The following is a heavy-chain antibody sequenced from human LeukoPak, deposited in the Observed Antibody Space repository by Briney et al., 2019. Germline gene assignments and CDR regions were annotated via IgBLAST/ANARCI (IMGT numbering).Heavy chain of an antibody. J-gene: IGHJ4*02. V-gene: IGHV4-4*07. Sequence: SETLSLTCTVSGGSIGTYYWSWIRQPAGKGLEWIGRIFTNGGANYNPSLKSRVTMSLDTSKNLFSLKLNSVTAADTAVYYCVRDGPSWGLLWGQGALVTVSS. D-gene: IGHD7-27*01. CDR1: GGSIGTYY. CDR3: VRDGPSWGLL. CDR2: IFTNGGA.